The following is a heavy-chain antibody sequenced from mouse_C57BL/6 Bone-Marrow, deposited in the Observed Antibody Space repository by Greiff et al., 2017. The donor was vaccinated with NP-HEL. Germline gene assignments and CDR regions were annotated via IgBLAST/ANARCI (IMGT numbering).Heavy chain of an antibody. D-gene: IGHD2-2*01. CDR1: GYTFTSYW. V-gene: IGHV1-55*01. CDR3: ARMVTTDAMDY. Sequence: QVQLQQPGAELVKPGASVKMSCKASGYTFTSYWITWVKPRPGQGLEWIGDIYPGSGSTNYNEKFKSKATLTVDTSSSTAYMQLSSLTSEDSAVYYCARMVTTDAMDYWGQGTSVTVSS. J-gene: IGHJ4*01. CDR2: IYPGSGST.